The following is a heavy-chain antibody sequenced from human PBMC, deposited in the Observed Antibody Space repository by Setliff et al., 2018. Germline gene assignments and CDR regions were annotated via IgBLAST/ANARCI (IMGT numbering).Heavy chain of an antibody. CDR1: EFTFNKYW. CDR2: IDPDGIGK. CDR3: ARDGGMGMIKGYYYGLDV. D-gene: IGHD3-16*01. V-gene: IGHV3-7*01. Sequence: GGSLRLSCAASEFTFNKYWMTWVRQAPGKGLEWAANIDPDGIGKYYIDSVRGRFTISRDNAQKTLYLHMNNLRADDTAVYYCARDGGMGMIKGYYYGLDVWGQGTSVTVSS. J-gene: IGHJ6*02.